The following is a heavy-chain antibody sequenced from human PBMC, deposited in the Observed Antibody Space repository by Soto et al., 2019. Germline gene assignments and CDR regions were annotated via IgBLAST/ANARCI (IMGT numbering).Heavy chain of an antibody. J-gene: IGHJ4*02. Sequence: HPGGSLRLSCAASGFTFSRYAMHWVRQAPGEGLEWVAVISRDGSSKYYGDSVKGRFTVSRDNSNNTLYLSMTSLRPDDTAVFYCARSRNGAVPDSINFWGQGTLVPVSS. D-gene: IGHD2-8*01. CDR1: GFTFSRYA. CDR3: ARSRNGAVPDSINF. V-gene: IGHV3-30-3*01. CDR2: ISRDGSSK.